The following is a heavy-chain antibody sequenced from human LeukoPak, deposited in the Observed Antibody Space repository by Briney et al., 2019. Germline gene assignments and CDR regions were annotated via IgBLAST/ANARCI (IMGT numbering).Heavy chain of an antibody. CDR3: ARQIAAAGTVNWFDP. CDR2: IYPGDSDT. D-gene: IGHD6-13*01. Sequence: GESLKISCKGSGYSFTSYWIGWVRQMPGKGLEWMGIIYPGDSDTRYSPSFQGQVTISADKSISTAYLQWCSLKASDTAMYYCARQIAAAGTVNWFDPWAREPWSPSPQ. V-gene: IGHV5-51*01. CDR1: GYSFTSYW. J-gene: IGHJ5*02.